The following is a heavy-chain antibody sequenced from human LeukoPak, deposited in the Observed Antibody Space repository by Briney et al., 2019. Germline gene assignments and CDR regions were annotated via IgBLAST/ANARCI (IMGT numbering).Heavy chain of an antibody. CDR2: IYYSGST. CDR1: GGSISSYY. V-gene: IGHV4-59*01. CDR3: ARRTTPSYPYYYYYYYMDV. J-gene: IGHJ6*03. Sequence: SETLSLTCTVSGGSISSYYWSWIRQPPGKGLEWVGYIYYSGSTNYNPSLQSRVTISVDTSKNQFSLKLSSVTAADTAVYYCARRTTPSYPYYYYYYYMDVWGKGTTVTVSS. D-gene: IGHD1-7*01.